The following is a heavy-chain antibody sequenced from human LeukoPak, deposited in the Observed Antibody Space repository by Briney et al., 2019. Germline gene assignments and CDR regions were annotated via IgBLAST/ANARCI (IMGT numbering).Heavy chain of an antibody. V-gene: IGHV1-2*04. J-gene: IGHJ4*02. CDR2: INPNSGGT. CDR3: ARGEYYYDSSGPNFDY. CDR1: GYTFTVYY. D-gene: IGHD3-22*01. Sequence: ASVTVSCKASGYTFTVYYMHWVRQAPGQGLEWMGWINPNSGGTNYAQKFQGWVTMTRDTSISTAYMELSRLRSDDTAVYYCARGEYYYDSSGPNFDYWGQGTLVTVSS.